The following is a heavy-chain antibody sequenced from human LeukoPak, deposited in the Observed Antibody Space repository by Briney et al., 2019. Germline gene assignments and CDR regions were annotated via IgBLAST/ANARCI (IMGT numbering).Heavy chain of an antibody. V-gene: IGHV4-61*02. Sequence: SETLSLTCTVSGGSISSGDFYWSWIRQPAGKGLEWIGRIYTSGSTNYNPPLQSRVTISVDTSKNQFSLKLTSVTAADTAVYYCARGPYYYDSSGSFDYWGQGTLVTVSS. D-gene: IGHD3-22*01. CDR2: IYTSGST. CDR3: ARGPYYYDSSGSFDY. CDR1: GGSISSGDFY. J-gene: IGHJ4*02.